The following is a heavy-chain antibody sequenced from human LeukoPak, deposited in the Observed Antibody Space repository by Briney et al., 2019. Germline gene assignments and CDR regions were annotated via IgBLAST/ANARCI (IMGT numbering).Heavy chain of an antibody. CDR3: ARLGRQNWFDP. CDR2: IYHSGST. V-gene: IGHV4-38-2*01. CDR1: GYSISSGYY. Sequence: PSETLSLTCAVSGYSISSGYYWGWIRQPPGKGLEWIGSIYHSGSTYCNPSLKSRVTISVDTSKNQFSLKLSSVTAADTAVYYCARLGRQNWFDPWGQGTLVTVSS. J-gene: IGHJ5*02.